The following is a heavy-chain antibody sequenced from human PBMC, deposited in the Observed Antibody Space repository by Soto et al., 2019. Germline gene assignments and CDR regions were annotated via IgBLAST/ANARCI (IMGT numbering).Heavy chain of an antibody. CDR1: GGSISSYY. CDR2: IYYSGNI. CDR3: ARKVEGGPLKWFDP. D-gene: IGHD2-15*01. V-gene: IGHV4-59*01. J-gene: IGHJ5*02. Sequence: QVQLQESGPGLVKPSETLSLTCTVSGGSISSYYWSWIRQTPGKGLEWIGDIYYSGNIKYSPSLTRRVTLSVDTSKNQFSLKLNFVTAADPAVYYCARKVEGGPLKWFDPWGQGTLVTVSS.